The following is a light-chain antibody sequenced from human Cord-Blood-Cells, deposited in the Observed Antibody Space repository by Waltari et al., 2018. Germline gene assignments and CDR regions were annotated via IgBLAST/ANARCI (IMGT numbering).Light chain of an antibody. Sequence: DIVMTQSPDSLAVSLGERATINRKSSQSVLYSSNNKNYLAWYQQKPGQPPKLLIYWASTRESGVPDRFSGSGSGTDFTLTISSLQAEDVAVYYCQQYYSTPPVTFGGGTKVEIK. CDR1: QSVLYSSNNKNY. J-gene: IGKJ4*01. CDR2: WAS. V-gene: IGKV4-1*01. CDR3: QQYYSTPPVT.